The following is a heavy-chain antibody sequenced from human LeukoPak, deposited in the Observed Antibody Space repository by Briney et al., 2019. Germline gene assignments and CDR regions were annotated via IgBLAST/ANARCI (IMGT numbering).Heavy chain of an antibody. CDR3: ARDRDV. Sequence: GGSLRLSCAASGFTFSSYDMHWVRQAPGKGPEWVAVIWYDGINKYYVDSVKGRFTISRDNSKNTLYLRMNSLRAEDTAVYYCARDRDVWGQGTLVTVSS. J-gene: IGHJ4*02. CDR2: IWYDGINK. CDR1: GFTFSSYD. V-gene: IGHV3-33*01.